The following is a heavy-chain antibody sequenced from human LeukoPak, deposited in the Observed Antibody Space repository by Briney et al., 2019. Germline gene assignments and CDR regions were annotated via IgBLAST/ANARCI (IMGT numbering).Heavy chain of an antibody. D-gene: IGHD5-18*01. CDR3: ARDQGLTAPPPYGLDV. CDR2: IFPVLNIT. J-gene: IGHJ6*02. V-gene: IGHV1-69*10. Sequence: SVTVSFTASGYTFTIYSMHWVRDGPGQGLGWMWRIFPVLNITTYIHRFQGRVTITTDTSTSTVYMELSSLRPEETAVYYCARDQGLTAPPPYGLDVWGQGTTVIVSS. CDR1: GYTFTIYS.